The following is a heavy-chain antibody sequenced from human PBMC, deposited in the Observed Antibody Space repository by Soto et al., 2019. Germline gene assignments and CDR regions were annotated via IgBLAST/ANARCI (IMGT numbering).Heavy chain of an antibody. CDR1: GYTFTSYD. Sequence: VQLVQSGAEVKKPGASVKVSCKASGYTFTSYDINWVRQATGQGLEWMGWMNPNSGNTGYAQKFQGRVTMTRYTSISTAYMELSSLRSEDTAVYYCARPPHASRRYFDWLTSDAFDIWGQGTMVTVSS. CDR2: MNPNSGNT. J-gene: IGHJ3*02. D-gene: IGHD3-9*01. V-gene: IGHV1-8*01. CDR3: ARPPHASRRYFDWLTSDAFDI.